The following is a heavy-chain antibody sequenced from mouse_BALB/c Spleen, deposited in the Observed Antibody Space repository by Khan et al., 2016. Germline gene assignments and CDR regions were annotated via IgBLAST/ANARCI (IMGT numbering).Heavy chain of an antibody. CDR3: ARLHYYGRFAY. J-gene: IGHJ3*01. Sequence: EVQLQASGGGLVQPGGSLKLSCAASGFDFSRYWMSWVRQAPGKGLEWIGEINPDSSTINYTPSLKDKFIISRDNAKNTLYLQMSKVRSEDTALYYCARLHYYGRFAYWGQGTLVTVSA. D-gene: IGHD1-2*01. CDR1: GFDFSRYW. V-gene: IGHV4-1*02. CDR2: INPDSSTI.